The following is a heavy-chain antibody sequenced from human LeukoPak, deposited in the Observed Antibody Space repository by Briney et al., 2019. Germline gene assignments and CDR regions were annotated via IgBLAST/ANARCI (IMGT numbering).Heavy chain of an antibody. CDR3: ARHLGGYGDFLYYFDY. Sequence: PSETLSLTCTVSGGSISSYYWSWIRQPAGKGLEWIGYIYYSGSTNYNPSLKSRVTISVDTSKNQFSLKLSSVTAADTAVYYCARHLGGYGDFLYYFDYWGQGTLVTVSS. D-gene: IGHD4-17*01. J-gene: IGHJ4*02. CDR1: GGSISSYY. CDR2: IYYSGST. V-gene: IGHV4-59*08.